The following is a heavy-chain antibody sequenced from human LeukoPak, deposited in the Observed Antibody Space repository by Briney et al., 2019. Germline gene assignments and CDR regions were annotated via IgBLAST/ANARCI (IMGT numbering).Heavy chain of an antibody. CDR2: IKQDGSEK. CDR3: ARGASGYSYGVYYYYGMDV. J-gene: IGHJ6*02. Sequence: GGSLRLSCAASGFTFSSYWVSWVRQAPGKGLEWVANIKQDGSEKYYVDSEKGRFTISRDHAKNSLYLQMNSLRAEDTAVYYCARGASGYSYGVYYYYGMDVWGQGTTVTVSS. V-gene: IGHV3-7*01. CDR1: GFTFSSYW. D-gene: IGHD5-18*01.